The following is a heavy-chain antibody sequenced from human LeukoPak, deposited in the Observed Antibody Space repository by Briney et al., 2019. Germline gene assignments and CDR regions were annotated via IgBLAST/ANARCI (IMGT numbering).Heavy chain of an antibody. V-gene: IGHV1-69*13. J-gene: IGHJ6*02. Sequence: SVKVSCKASGGTFSSYAISWVRQAPGQGLEWMGGIIPIFGTANYAQKFQGRVTITADESTSTAYMELSSLRSEDTAVYYCARGLVSSTSCYSVCYYYGMDVWGQGTTVTVSS. D-gene: IGHD2-2*01. CDR3: ARGLVSSTSCYSVCYYYGMDV. CDR2: IIPIFGTA. CDR1: GGTFSSYA.